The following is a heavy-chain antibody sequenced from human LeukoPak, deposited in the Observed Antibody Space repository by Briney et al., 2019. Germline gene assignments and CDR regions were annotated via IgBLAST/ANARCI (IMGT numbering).Heavy chain of an antibody. CDR1: GFTFTNYA. CDR2: ISYDGTNK. Sequence: GGSLRLSCAASGFTFTNYALHWVRQAPGKGLEWVAVISYDGTNKYYADSVKGRFTISRDNSKNTLSLQMNSLRAEDTALCYCARGFVLGAAKNYFDYWGQGALVTVSS. CDR3: ARGFVLGAAKNYFDY. J-gene: IGHJ4*02. D-gene: IGHD2-21*02. V-gene: IGHV3-30-3*01.